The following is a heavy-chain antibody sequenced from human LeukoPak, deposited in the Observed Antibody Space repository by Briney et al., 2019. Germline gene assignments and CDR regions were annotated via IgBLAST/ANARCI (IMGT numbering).Heavy chain of an antibody. CDR3: AIEGTAGTNLNCLDP. Sequence: SETLSLTCTVTGCSIISYYWSWIRQPPGKGLEWIGYISYSGSTNFNPSLKSRVTISVDTSKNQFSLKLSSVTAADTAVYYCAIEGTAGTNLNCLDPRGQGTLVTVSS. V-gene: IGHV4-59*01. D-gene: IGHD1-1*01. J-gene: IGHJ5*02. CDR1: GCSIISYY. CDR2: ISYSGST.